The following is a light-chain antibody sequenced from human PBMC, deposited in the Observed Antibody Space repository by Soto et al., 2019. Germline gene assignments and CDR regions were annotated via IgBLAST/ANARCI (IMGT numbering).Light chain of an antibody. CDR2: DNN. J-gene: IGLJ1*01. CDR3: GTWDTGLRAYV. Sequence: QSVLTQPPSVSAAPGQKVTISCSGSSSNIGKNYVSWYQQVPGAAPKLLIYDNNKRPSGIPDRLSGSRSGTSATLGITGLQTGDEADYYCGTWDTGLRAYVFGTGTKLTVL. CDR1: SSNIGKNY. V-gene: IGLV1-51*01.